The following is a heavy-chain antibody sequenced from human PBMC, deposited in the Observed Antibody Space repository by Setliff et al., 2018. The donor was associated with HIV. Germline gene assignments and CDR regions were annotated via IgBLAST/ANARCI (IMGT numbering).Heavy chain of an antibody. J-gene: IGHJ4*02. CDR2: IYYSGST. Sequence: PSETLSLTCTVSGGSIIRGGYYWSWIRQHPGKGLEWIGYIYYSGSTSYNPSLKSRVTISQDTSKNQLSLKLTSVTGADTAVYFCASVTLFVRFDFWGLGTLVTVSS. CDR3: ASVTLFVRFDF. D-gene: IGHD3-10*02. CDR1: GGSIIRGGYY. V-gene: IGHV4-31*03.